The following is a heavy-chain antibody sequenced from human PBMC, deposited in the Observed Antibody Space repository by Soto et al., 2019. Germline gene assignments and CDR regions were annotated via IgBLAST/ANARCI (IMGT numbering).Heavy chain of an antibody. D-gene: IGHD2-21*01. V-gene: IGHV4-39*01. CDR1: GVSVTSSYSY. Sequence: QLQLQESGQGLVKPSETLSLTCTVSGVSVTSSYSYWGWILEPPGKGLEWIGSGYYNGNTNYKPSLASRVTITLDPSQNQFSLILSSVTAADTAVYFCARHPTNAEITAYETHYCDSWGQGTLITVSS. CDR2: GYYNGNT. CDR3: ARHPTNAEITAYETHYCDS. J-gene: IGHJ4*02.